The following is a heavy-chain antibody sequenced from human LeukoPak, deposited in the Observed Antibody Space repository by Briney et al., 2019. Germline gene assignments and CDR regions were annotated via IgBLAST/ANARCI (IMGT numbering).Heavy chain of an antibody. Sequence: GRSLRLSCAASGFTFSSYGMHWVRQAPGKGLEWVANIKQDGSEKYYVDFVKGRFTISRDNAKNSLYLQMNSLRAEDTAVYYCARISSGGYDEYYFDYWGQGTLVTVSS. CDR1: GFTFSSYG. D-gene: IGHD5-12*01. V-gene: IGHV3-7*01. CDR3: ARISSGGYDEYYFDY. J-gene: IGHJ4*02. CDR2: IKQDGSEK.